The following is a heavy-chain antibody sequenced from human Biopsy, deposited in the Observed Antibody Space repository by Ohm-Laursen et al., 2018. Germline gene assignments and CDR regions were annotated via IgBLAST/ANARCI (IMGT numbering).Heavy chain of an antibody. V-gene: IGHV1-24*01. D-gene: IGHD3-3*01. Sequence: ASVKVSCNVSEYTLTELPIHWVRQAPGKGLEWMGGFDPEHGETLYAQKFQGRATMTTDTSTNTAYMELRSLKSDDTALYYCALGGMRFLEWPGDFFKSWGQGTLVTVSS. J-gene: IGHJ4*02. CDR3: ALGGMRFLEWPGDFFKS. CDR1: EYTLTELP. CDR2: FDPEHGET.